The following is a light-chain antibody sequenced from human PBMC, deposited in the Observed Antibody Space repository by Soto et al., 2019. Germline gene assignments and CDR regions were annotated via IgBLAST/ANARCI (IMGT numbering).Light chain of an antibody. CDR3: QVWDNSDERPVV. Sequence: SYVLTQAPSVSVAPAQTASINCGGDNIGRYSVHWYQRKPGQAPVLVIHDTSDRPSGIPVRFSGSISGNTATLTISGVEAGDEADYFCQVWDNSDERPVVFGGGTKVTVL. J-gene: IGLJ2*01. CDR2: DTS. CDR1: NIGRYS. V-gene: IGLV3-21*02.